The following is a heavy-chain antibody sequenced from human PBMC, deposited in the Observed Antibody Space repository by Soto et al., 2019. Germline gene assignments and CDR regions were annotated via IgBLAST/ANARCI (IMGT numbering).Heavy chain of an antibody. CDR2: ISAYNGNT. Sequence: QVQLVQSGAEVKKPGASVKVSCKASGYTFTSYGISWVRQAPGQGLEWMGWISAYNGNTNYAQKLQGRVTMTTDTSTSKAYMERRSLRSDDTAVYYGARGGADYYDSRAAMDFDYWGQGTLVTVSS. J-gene: IGHJ4*02. CDR3: ARGGADYYDSRAAMDFDY. V-gene: IGHV1-18*01. CDR1: GYTFTSYG. D-gene: IGHD3-22*01.